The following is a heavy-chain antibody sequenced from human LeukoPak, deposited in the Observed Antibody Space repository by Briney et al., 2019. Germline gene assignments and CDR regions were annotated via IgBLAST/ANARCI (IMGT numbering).Heavy chain of an antibody. CDR2: IYWDDDK. CDR1: GFSLSTSGVG. CDR3: AHSFMDYGSGTYYNGYYFDY. J-gene: IGHJ4*02. Sequence: SGPTLVNPTQTLTLTCTFSGFSLSTSGVGVGWIRQPPGKALEWLALIYWDDDKRYSPSLKSRLTITKDTSKNQVVLTMTNMDPVDTATYYCAHSFMDYGSGTYYNGYYFDYWGQGTLVTVSS. D-gene: IGHD3-10*01. V-gene: IGHV2-5*02.